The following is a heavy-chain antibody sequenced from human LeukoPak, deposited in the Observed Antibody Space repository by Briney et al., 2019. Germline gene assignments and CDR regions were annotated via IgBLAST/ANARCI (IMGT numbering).Heavy chain of an antibody. CDR3: AQLRTYYDFWSGYYTGQDAFDI. D-gene: IGHD3-3*01. J-gene: IGHJ3*02. CDR1: GDSVSSNSAA. Sequence: SQTLSLTCAISGDSVSSNSAAWNWIRQSPSRGLEWLGRTYYRSKWYNDYAVSVKSRITINPDTSKNQFSLKLSSVTAADTAVYYCAQLRTYYDFWSGYYTGQDAFDIWGQGTMVTVSS. CDR2: TYYRSKWYN. V-gene: IGHV6-1*01.